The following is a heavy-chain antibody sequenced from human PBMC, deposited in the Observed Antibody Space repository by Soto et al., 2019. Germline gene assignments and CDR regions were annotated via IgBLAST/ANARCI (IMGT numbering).Heavy chain of an antibody. J-gene: IGHJ4*02. V-gene: IGHV3-23*01. CDR2: ISGSGGST. D-gene: IGHD1-20*01. Sequence: PGGSLRLSCASSGFTFSSYAMSLVRQAPGKGLEWVSAISGSGGSTYYADSVKGRFTISRDNSKNTLYLQMNSLRAEDTAVYYCAKSNDYNWNDGNYFDYWGQGTLVTVSS. CDR1: GFTFSSYA. CDR3: AKSNDYNWNDGNYFDY.